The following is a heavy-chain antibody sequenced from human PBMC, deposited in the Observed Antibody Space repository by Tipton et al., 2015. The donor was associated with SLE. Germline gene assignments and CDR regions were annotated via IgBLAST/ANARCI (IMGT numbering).Heavy chain of an antibody. Sequence: GSLRLSCAASGFAFRSSAMSWVRLLPGKGLEWVSVIYSDGSTYSADSVKGRFFVSRDNSRNILSLQMNGLRTEDTATYYCAKQQRGPLGKFYPDFWGQGTLVTVSS. J-gene: IGHJ4*02. D-gene: IGHD6-25*01. CDR1: GFAFRSSA. CDR3: AKQQRGPLGKFYPDF. CDR2: IYSDGST. V-gene: IGHV3-23*03.